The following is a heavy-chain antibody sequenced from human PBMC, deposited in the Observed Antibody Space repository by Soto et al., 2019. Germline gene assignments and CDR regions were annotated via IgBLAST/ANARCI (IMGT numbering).Heavy chain of an antibody. Sequence: GGSLRLSCAASGFTFSRYWMHWVRQAPGKGLVWVSRINSDGSTTRYADSVKGRFTISRDNAKNMLYLQMNSLRAEDTAVYYCARVGDNGPYYFDYWGQGTLVTVSS. CDR1: GFTFSRYW. D-gene: IGHD2-21*02. CDR3: ARVGDNGPYYFDY. CDR2: INSDGSTT. J-gene: IGHJ4*02. V-gene: IGHV3-74*01.